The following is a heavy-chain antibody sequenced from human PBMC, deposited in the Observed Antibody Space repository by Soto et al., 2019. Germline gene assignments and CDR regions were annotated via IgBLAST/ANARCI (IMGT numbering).Heavy chain of an antibody. CDR2: INGYNGNT. D-gene: IGHD2-21*01. CDR1: GYTFTSYV. V-gene: IGHV1-18*01. CDR3: ERLAGLNYYHYYYMDV. Sequence: QVQLVQSGAEVKKPGASVKVSCKASGYTFTSYVISWVRQAPGQGLEWMGWINGYNGNTNYAQKLQGRVTMTTDTSTSTAYMELRDLRSDDTAVYYCERLAGLNYYHYYYMDVWGKGTTVTVSS. J-gene: IGHJ6*03.